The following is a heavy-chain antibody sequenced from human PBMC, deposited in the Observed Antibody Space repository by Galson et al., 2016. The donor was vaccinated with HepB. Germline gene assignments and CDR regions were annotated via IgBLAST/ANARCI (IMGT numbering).Heavy chain of an antibody. V-gene: IGHV3-21*06. D-gene: IGHD3-3*01. Sequence: SLRLSCAASGFIFSRYAMSWVRQAPGKGLEWVSSISRDGDMSYSDPLKGRFIVSRDDADNSLYLHISRLRAEDTAVYYCARQGWVLYTTFGHYNYYMDVWGNGTTVTVSS. CDR2: ISRDGDM. J-gene: IGHJ6*03. CDR1: GFIFSRYA. CDR3: ARQGWVLYTTFGHYNYYMDV.